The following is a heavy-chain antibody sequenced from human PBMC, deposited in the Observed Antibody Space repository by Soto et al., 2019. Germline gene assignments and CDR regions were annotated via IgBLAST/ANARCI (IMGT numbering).Heavy chain of an antibody. V-gene: IGHV2-5*02. CDR3: AHRRTRRAAIYFDH. CDR2: MYWGDDT. J-gene: IGHJ4*01. D-gene: IGHD2-15*01. CDR1: GFSLITSGEG. Sequence: QITLKESGPTLVKPTQTLTLTCTFSGFSLITSGEGVGWIRQPPGKALEWLALMYWGDDTRYSPSLKSRLTTTRDPPKHQVVLTMTKLDPVDTATCYCAHRRTRRAAIYFDHWGQGTLVTVSS.